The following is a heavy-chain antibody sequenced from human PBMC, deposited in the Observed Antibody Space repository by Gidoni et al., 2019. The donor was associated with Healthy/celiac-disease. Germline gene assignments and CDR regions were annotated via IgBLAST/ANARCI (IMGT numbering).Heavy chain of an antibody. CDR3: ARLLRDFWSTEAPKGPRKVHY. CDR1: GGSISSTSYY. J-gene: IGHJ4*02. CDR2: IYYSGST. V-gene: IGHV4-39*01. Sequence: QLQLQESGPGLVKPSETLSLTCTVSGGSISSTSYYWGWIRQPPGKGLEWIGSIYYSGSTYYNPSLKSRVTISVDTSKNQFSLKLSSVTAADTAVYYCARLLRDFWSTEAPKGPRKVHYWGQGTLVTVSS. D-gene: IGHD3-3*01.